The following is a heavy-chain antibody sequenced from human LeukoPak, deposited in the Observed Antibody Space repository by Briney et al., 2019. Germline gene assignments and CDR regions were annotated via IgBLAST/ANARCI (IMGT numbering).Heavy chain of an antibody. CDR3: ARSRKNDCTSTSCYTDY. CDR2: IYYSGST. CDR1: GRSFSGYY. J-gene: IGHJ4*02. Sequence: SETLSLTCAVYGRSFSGYYWSWIRQTPGKGLEWIGSIYYSGSTYYNPSLKSRGTISVDTSKNQFSLKLSSVTAADMAVYYCARSRKNDCTSTSCYTDYWGQGTLVTVSS. D-gene: IGHD2-2*02. V-gene: IGHV4-34*01.